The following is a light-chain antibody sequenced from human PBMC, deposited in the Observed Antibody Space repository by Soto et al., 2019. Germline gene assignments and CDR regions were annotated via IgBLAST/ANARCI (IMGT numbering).Light chain of an antibody. V-gene: IGKV3-20*01. CDR2: GAS. Sequence: EIVLTQSPGTVSLSPGERATLSCRASQSVSSRNLAWYQQKPGQAPSLLIFGASNRATGIPDRFSGSGSGTDFTLTISRLEPEDCAVYYCLRYGDSPPAYTFGQGTKLEIK. CDR3: LRYGDSPPAYT. J-gene: IGKJ2*01. CDR1: QSVSSRN.